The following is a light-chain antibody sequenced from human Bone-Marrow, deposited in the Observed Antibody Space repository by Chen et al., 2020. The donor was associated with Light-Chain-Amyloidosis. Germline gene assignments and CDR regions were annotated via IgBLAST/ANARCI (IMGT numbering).Light chain of an antibody. V-gene: IGKV3-15*01. CDR1: QSVSSN. CDR3: QQYNQWPKT. J-gene: IGKJ1*01. CDR2: GAS. Sequence: EIVMTQSPATLSVSPGEGATLSCRASQSVSSNLAWYQQKPGQAPRLLIYGASTRATGIPARFSGSGSGTDFTLTISSIEAEDFAVYSCQQYNQWPKTFGRGTKVEI.